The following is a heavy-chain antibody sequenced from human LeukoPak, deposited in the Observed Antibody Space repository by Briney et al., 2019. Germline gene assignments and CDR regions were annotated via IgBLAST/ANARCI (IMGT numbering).Heavy chain of an antibody. V-gene: IGHV3-74*01. CDR3: AKESGYDVDLEY. CDR2: INTDGSTT. Sequence: GGSLRLSCAGSGFTFSTYWMHWVHQAPGGGLVWVSGINTDGSTTSYADSVKGRFTISRDNAKNTLYLQMTSLRVEDTALYYCAKESGYDVDLEYWGQGALVTVSS. CDR1: GFTFSTYW. D-gene: IGHD5-12*01. J-gene: IGHJ4*02.